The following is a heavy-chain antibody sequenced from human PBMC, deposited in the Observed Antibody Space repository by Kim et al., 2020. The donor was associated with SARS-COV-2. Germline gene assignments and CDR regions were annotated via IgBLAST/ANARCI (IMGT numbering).Heavy chain of an antibody. CDR3: ASTIFEAALGNEPY. V-gene: IGHV3-21*01. Sequence: GGSLRLSCAASGFTFSSYSMNWVRQAPGKGLEWVSSISSSSSYIYYADSVKGRFTISRDNAKNSLYLQMNSLRAEDTAVYYCASTIFEAALGNEPYWGQGTLVTVSS. J-gene: IGHJ4*02. D-gene: IGHD3-3*01. CDR1: GFTFSSYS. CDR2: ISSSSSYI.